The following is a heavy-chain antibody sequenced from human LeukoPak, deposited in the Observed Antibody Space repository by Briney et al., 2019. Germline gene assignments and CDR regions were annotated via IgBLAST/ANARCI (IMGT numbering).Heavy chain of an antibody. Sequence: GGSLKLSCAASGFTFSSSWMHWVRQSPGKGLVWVSRLNDDGSTTTYADSVKGRFTISRDNAKNTLYLQMNSLKAEDTAVYYCARALGSPLDFWGRGTLVTVSS. V-gene: IGHV3-74*01. D-gene: IGHD1-26*01. CDR2: LNDDGSTT. CDR3: ARALGSPLDF. J-gene: IGHJ4*02. CDR1: GFTFSSSW.